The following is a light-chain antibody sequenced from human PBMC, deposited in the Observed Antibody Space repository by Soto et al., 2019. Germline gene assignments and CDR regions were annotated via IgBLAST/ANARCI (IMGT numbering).Light chain of an antibody. V-gene: IGKV3-20*01. CDR1: QSVSSNY. J-gene: IGKJ3*01. CDR3: QQYGSTPFT. Sequence: EIVVTQSPGTLSLSPGERATLSCRASQSVSSNYFAWYQQKPGQAPRLLIYAASSRASDIPNRFSGSGSGTDFTLIISRLEPEDVAMYYCQQYGSTPFTFGPGTKVDVK. CDR2: AAS.